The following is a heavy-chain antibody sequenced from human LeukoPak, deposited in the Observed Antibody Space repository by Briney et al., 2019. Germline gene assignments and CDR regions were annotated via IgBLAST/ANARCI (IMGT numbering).Heavy chain of an antibody. CDR3: AKFRADSSGWPFDY. V-gene: IGHV3-21*04. J-gene: IGHJ4*02. CDR2: ISSSSSYI. Sequence: GSLRLSCAASGFTFSSYAMSWVRQAPGKGLEWVSSISSSSSYIYYADSVKGRFTISRDNAKNSLYLQMNSLRAEDTAIYYCAKFRADSSGWPFDYWGQGTLVTVSS. CDR1: GFTFSSYA. D-gene: IGHD6-19*01.